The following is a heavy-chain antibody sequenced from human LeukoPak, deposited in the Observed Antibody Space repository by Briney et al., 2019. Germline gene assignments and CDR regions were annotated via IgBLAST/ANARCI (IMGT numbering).Heavy chain of an antibody. Sequence: PGGSLRLSCAASGFTFSSYSMNWVRQAPGKGLEWVSSISSSSSYIYYADSVKGRFTISRDSAKNSLYLQMNSLRAEDTAVYYCARGSGSGWSLGWFDPWGQGTLVTVSS. D-gene: IGHD6-19*01. V-gene: IGHV3-21*01. CDR2: ISSSSSYI. CDR3: ARGSGSGWSLGWFDP. J-gene: IGHJ5*02. CDR1: GFTFSSYS.